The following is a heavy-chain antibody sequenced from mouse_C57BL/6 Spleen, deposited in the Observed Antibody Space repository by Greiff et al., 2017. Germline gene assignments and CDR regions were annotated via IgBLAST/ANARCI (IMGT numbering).Heavy chain of an antibody. D-gene: IGHD2-5*01. CDR2: INPDSSTI. Sequence: PASGIDFSRYWTSWVRRAPGKGLEWIGEINPDSSTINYAPALKDKFIISRDNTKNTLYLQMSKVRSEDTALYYCARPAGYYSNAFAYWGQGTLVTVSA. CDR1: GIDFSRYW. J-gene: IGHJ3*01. V-gene: IGHV4-1*01. CDR3: ARPAGYYSNAFAY.